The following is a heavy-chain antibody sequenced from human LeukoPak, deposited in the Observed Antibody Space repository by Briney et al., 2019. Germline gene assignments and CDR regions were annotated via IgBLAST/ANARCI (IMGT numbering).Heavy chain of an antibody. CDR3: ARGGDDYVWGSYRF. D-gene: IGHD3-16*02. V-gene: IGHV4-39*01. CDR2: IYYSGST. CDR1: GGSISSSSYY. Sequence: SETLSLTCTVSGGSISSSSYYWGWIRQPPGKGLEWIGSIYYSGSTYYNPSLKSRVTISVDTSKNQFSLKLSSVTAADTAVYYCARGGDDYVWGSYRFWGQGTLVTVSS. J-gene: IGHJ4*02.